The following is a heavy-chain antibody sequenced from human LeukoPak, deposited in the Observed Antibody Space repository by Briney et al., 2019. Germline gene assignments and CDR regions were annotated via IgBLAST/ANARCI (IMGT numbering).Heavy chain of an antibody. CDR1: GYTFTSYG. Sequence: GASVKVSCKASGYTFTSYGISWVRQAPGQGLEWMGWISAYNGNTNYAQKLQGRVTMTTDTSTSTAYMELRSLRSDDTAVYYCARDGYCSSTSCYTNWFDPWGQGTLVTVSS. CDR3: ARDGYCSSTSCYTNWFDP. V-gene: IGHV1-18*01. D-gene: IGHD2-2*02. J-gene: IGHJ5*02. CDR2: ISAYNGNT.